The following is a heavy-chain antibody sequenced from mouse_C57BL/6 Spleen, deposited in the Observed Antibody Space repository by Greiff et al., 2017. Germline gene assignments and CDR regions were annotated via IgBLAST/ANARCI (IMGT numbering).Heavy chain of an antibody. CDR3: AREGSSYSFDY. D-gene: IGHD1-1*01. Sequence: QVQLQQFGAELAKPGASVKLSCKASGYTFTSYWMHWVKQRPGQGLEWIGYINPRGGYTKYNQKFKDKATLTADKSSSTTYMQLSSLTYEDSACYCCAREGSSYSFDYWGQGTTLTVSS. J-gene: IGHJ2*01. CDR2: INPRGGYT. CDR1: GYTFTSYW. V-gene: IGHV1-7*01.